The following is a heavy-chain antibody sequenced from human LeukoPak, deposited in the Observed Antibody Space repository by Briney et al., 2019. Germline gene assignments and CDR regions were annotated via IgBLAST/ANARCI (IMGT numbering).Heavy chain of an antibody. CDR1: GYTFTGYY. D-gene: IGHD4-11*01. CDR3: ARPLLYSNFVVDY. Sequence: GASVKVSCKASGYTFTGYYMHWVRQAPGQGLEWMGWINPNSGGTNYAQEFQGRVTMTRDTSISTAYMELSRLRSDDTAVYYCARPLLYSNFVVDYWGQGTLVTVSS. V-gene: IGHV1-2*02. CDR2: INPNSGGT. J-gene: IGHJ4*02.